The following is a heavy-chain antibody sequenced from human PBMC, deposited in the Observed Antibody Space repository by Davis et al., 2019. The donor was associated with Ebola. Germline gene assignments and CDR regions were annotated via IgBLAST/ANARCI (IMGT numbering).Heavy chain of an antibody. CDR1: GFTFRTYA. CDR3: TKDSDLSTDWYGNDY. D-gene: IGHD6-19*01. Sequence: GESLKISCTASGFTFRTYAMNWVRQAPGKGLEWVSAVSGSGGSTHYANSVKGRFSISRDNSRSTLYLQMNSLRAEDTAVYFCTKDSDLSTDWYGNDYWGRGTLVTVSS. J-gene: IGHJ4*02. V-gene: IGHV3-23*01. CDR2: VSGSGGST.